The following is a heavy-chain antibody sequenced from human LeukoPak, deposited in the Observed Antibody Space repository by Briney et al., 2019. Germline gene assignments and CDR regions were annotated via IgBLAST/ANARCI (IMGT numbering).Heavy chain of an antibody. CDR1: GFTFRTYG. V-gene: IGHV3-23*01. CDR3: ARELVSLGTGYFDL. J-gene: IGHJ2*01. D-gene: IGHD7-27*01. CDR2: ITGSSTWT. Sequence: HPGRSLRLSCQASGFTFRTYGMTWVRQAPGKGLEWVSGITGSSTWTYYADSVRGRFTISRDNSKNTLHLQMNNLTADDTAIYYCARELVSLGTGYFDLWGRGTLVTVSS.